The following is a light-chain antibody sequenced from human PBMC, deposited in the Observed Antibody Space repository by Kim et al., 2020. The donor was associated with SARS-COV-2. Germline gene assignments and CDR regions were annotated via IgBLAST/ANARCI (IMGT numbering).Light chain of an antibody. CDR2: EDN. V-gene: IGLV6-57*02. Sequence: NFMLTQPHSVSESPGKTVTISCTGSSGSIASNYVQWYQQRPGSAPTTVIYEDNQRPSGVPDRFSGSIDSSSNSASLTISGLKTDDEADYYCQSYDSSNLWVFGGGTQLTVL. CDR3: QSYDSSNLWV. J-gene: IGLJ3*02. CDR1: SGSIASNY.